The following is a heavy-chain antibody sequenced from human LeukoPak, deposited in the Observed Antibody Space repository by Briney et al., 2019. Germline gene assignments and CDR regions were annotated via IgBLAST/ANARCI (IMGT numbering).Heavy chain of an antibody. CDR2: ISAYNGNT. J-gene: IGHJ3*02. D-gene: IGHD1-26*01. V-gene: IGHV1-18*01. Sequence: ASVKVSCKASGYTFTSYGISWVRQAPGQGLEWMGWISAYNGNTNYAQKLQGRVTMTTDTSTSTAYMELRSLRSDDTAVYYCACPVGARSHDAFDIWGQGTMVTVSS. CDR3: ACPVGARSHDAFDI. CDR1: GYTFTSYG.